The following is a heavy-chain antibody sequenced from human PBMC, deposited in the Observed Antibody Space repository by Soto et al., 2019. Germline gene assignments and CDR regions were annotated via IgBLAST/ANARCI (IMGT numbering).Heavy chain of an antibody. CDR2: IYHSGST. J-gene: IGHJ6*02. Sequence: TLSLTCAVSGGSISSGGYSWSWIRQPPGKGLEWIGYIYHSGSTNYNPSLKSRVTISVDTSKNQFSLKLSSVTAADTAVYYCARGKHRNYYGSGSISRYYYYGMDVWGQGTTVTVSS. V-gene: IGHV4-30-2*01. CDR1: GGSISSGGYS. D-gene: IGHD3-10*01. CDR3: ARGKHRNYYGSGSISRYYYYGMDV.